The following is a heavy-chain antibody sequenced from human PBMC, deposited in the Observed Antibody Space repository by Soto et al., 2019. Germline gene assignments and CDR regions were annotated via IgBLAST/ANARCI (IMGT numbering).Heavy chain of an antibody. D-gene: IGHD3-10*01. J-gene: IGHJ6*03. V-gene: IGHV4-59*01. CDR2: IYYSGST. Sequence: SETLSLTCTVSGGSISSYYWSWIRQPPGKGLEWIGYIYYSGSTNYNPSLKSRVTISVDTSKNQFSLKLGSVTAADTAVYYCARVLRRSMVRGVIIYYYYMDVWGKGTTVTVSS. CDR3: ARVLRRSMVRGVIIYYYYMDV. CDR1: GGSISSYY.